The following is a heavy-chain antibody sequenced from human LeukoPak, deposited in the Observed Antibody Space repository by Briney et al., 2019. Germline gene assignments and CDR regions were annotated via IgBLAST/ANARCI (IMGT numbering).Heavy chain of an antibody. V-gene: IGHV4-34*01. J-gene: IGHJ4*02. Sequence: SETLSLTCAVYGGSFRGYYWSRIRQPPGKGLEWIGEINHSGSTNYNPSLKSRVTISVDTSKNQFSLKLSSVTAADTAVYYCASEMYSSSWYAYYFDYWGQGTLVTVSS. D-gene: IGHD6-13*01. CDR3: ASEMYSSSWYAYYFDY. CDR1: GGSFRGYY. CDR2: INHSGST.